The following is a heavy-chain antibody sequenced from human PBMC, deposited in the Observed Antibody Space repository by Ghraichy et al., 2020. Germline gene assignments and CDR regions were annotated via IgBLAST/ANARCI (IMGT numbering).Heavy chain of an antibody. CDR1: GGSISSSSYY. CDR3: ARRCSSTSCYAEGLDY. V-gene: IGHV4-39*01. Sequence: SETLSLTCTVSGGSISSSSYYWGWIRQPPGKGLEWIGSIYYSGSTYYNPSLKSRVTISVDTSKNQFSLKLSSVTAADTAVYYCARRCSSTSCYAEGLDYWGQGTLVTV. D-gene: IGHD2-2*01. CDR2: IYYSGST. J-gene: IGHJ4*02.